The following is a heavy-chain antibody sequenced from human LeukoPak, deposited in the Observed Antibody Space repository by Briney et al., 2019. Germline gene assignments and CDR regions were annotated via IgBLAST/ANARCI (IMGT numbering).Heavy chain of an antibody. J-gene: IGHJ5*02. Sequence: GSVKVSRKASRYTFTGYSIHWVRQAPGQGLEWMGCIKPNSGDTNYPQKFQDRVTLSRDTSISTTYMELTDLRSDDTAMYYCARPNGDYYNWFDPWGEGTLVTVSS. CDR1: RYTFTGYS. D-gene: IGHD2-21*02. CDR3: ARPNGDYYNWFDP. CDR2: IKPNSGDT. V-gene: IGHV1-2*02.